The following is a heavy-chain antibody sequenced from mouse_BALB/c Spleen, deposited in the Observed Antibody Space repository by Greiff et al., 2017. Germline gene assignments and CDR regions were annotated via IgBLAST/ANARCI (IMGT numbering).Heavy chain of an antibody. CDR3: ARPDGYHYAMDY. J-gene: IGHJ4*01. D-gene: IGHD2-3*01. CDR1: GYSITSGYY. CDR2: ISYDGSN. Sequence: EVKLLESGPGLVKPSQSLSLTCSVTGYSITSGYYWTWIRQFPGNKLEWMGYISYDGSNNYNPSLKNRISITRDTSKNQFFLKLNSVTTEDTATYYCARPDGYHYAMDYWGQGTSVTVSS. V-gene: IGHV3-6*02.